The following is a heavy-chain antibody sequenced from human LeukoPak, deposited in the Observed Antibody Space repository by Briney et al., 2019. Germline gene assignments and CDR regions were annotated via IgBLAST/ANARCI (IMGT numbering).Heavy chain of an antibody. CDR3: ARGYSSSWSSLAGY. Sequence: GGSLRLSCAASGFTFSSYSMNWVRQAPGKGLEWVSSISSSSSYIYYADSVKGRFTISRDNAKNSLYLQMNGLRAEDTAVYYCARGYSSSWSSLAGYWGQGTLVTVSS. CDR2: ISSSSSYI. J-gene: IGHJ4*02. D-gene: IGHD6-13*01. V-gene: IGHV3-21*01. CDR1: GFTFSSYS.